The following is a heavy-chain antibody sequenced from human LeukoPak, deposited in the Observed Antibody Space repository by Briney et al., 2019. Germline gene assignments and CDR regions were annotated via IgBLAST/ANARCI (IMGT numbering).Heavy chain of an antibody. D-gene: IGHD3-16*01. J-gene: IGHJ4*02. CDR2: ISSSSSYI. V-gene: IGHV3-21*01. Sequence: GSLRLSCAASGFTFSSYSMNWVRQAPGKGLEWVSSISSSSSYIYYADSVKGRFTISRDNAKNSLYLQMNSLRAEDTAVYYCASKGPSYYDYVWGSYKAYYFDYWGQGTLVTVSS. CDR3: ASKGPSYYDYVWGSYKAYYFDY. CDR1: GFTFSSYS.